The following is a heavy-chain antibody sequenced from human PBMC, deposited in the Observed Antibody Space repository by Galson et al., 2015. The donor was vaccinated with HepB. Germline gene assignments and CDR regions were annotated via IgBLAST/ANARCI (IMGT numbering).Heavy chain of an antibody. J-gene: IGHJ6*02. CDR1: GYTFTSYA. Sequence: SVKVSCKASGYTFTSYAMHWVRQAPGQRLEWMGWINAGNGNTKYSQKFQGRVTITRDTSASTAYMELSSLRSEDTAVYYCAREILVAAAGKGFYYYGMDVWGQGTTVTVSS. CDR2: INAGNGNT. V-gene: IGHV1-3*01. D-gene: IGHD6-13*01. CDR3: AREILVAAAGKGFYYYGMDV.